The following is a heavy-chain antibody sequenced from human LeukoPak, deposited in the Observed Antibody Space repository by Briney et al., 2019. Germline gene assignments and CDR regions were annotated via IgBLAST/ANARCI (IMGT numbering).Heavy chain of an antibody. V-gene: IGHV1-46*01. D-gene: IGHD6-6*01. CDR1: GYTFTSYY. CDR3: ARDRGSSSVWRPEQSMDV. Sequence: ASVKVSCKASGYTFTSYYMHWVRQAPGQGLEWGGIINTSGGSTSYAQKFQGRGTMTRDMYKSTVYMELSSLRSEDAAVYYCARDRGSSSVWRPEQSMDVWGKGTTVTVSS. J-gene: IGHJ6*03. CDR2: INTSGGST.